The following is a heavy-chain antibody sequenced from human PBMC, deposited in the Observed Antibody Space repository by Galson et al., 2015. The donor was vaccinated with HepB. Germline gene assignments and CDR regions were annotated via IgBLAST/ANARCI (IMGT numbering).Heavy chain of an antibody. V-gene: IGHV3-23*01. CDR2: ISGSGGST. Sequence: WVRQAPGKGLEWVSAISGSGGSTYYADSVKGRFTISRDNSKNTLYLQMNSLRAEDTAVYYCAKDLKLYYFDYWGQGTLVTVSS. J-gene: IGHJ4*02. D-gene: IGHD2-15*01. CDR3: AKDLKLYYFDY.